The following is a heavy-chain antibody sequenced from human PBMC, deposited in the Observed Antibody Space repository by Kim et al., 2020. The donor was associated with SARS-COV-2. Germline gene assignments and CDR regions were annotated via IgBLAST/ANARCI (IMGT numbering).Heavy chain of an antibody. J-gene: IGHJ5*02. D-gene: IGHD2-21*02. CDR3: ARVLSSMGGDSGWFDP. CDR1: GYTFTRYS. CDR2: INTNTGNP. Sequence: ASVKVSCKASGYTFTRYSMNWVRQAPGQGLEWMGWINTNTGNPTYAQGFTGRFVFSLDTSVSTAYLQISSLKAEDTAVYYCARVLSSMGGDSGWFDPWGQGTLVTVSS. V-gene: IGHV7-4-1*02.